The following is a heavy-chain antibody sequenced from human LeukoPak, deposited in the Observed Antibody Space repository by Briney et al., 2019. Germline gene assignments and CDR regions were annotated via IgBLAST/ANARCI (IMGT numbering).Heavy chain of an antibody. CDR1: GYTFTSYY. CDR2: ISPSGAST. J-gene: IGHJ3*02. Sequence: GASVKVSCKASGYTFTSYYMHWVRQAPGQGLEWMGMISPSGASTSYAQKFQGRVTMTRDVSTSTVYMELSSLRSEDTAVYYCARHTTEYNSPRDSFNIWGQGTMVTVSS. D-gene: IGHD1-1*01. CDR3: ARHTTEYNSPRDSFNI. V-gene: IGHV1-46*01.